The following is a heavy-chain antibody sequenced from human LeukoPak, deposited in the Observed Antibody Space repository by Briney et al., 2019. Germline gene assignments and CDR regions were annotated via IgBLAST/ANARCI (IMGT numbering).Heavy chain of an antibody. CDR1: GYTFTSYG. CDR2: ISAYNGNT. J-gene: IGHJ4*02. CDR3: ARDLRIAAAVILAY. D-gene: IGHD6-13*01. V-gene: IGHV1-18*01. Sequence: ASVKVSCKASGYTFTSYGISWLRQAPGQGLEWMGWISAYNGNTNYAQKLQGRVTMTTDTSKSTAYMELRSLRSDDTAVYYCARDLRIAAAVILAYWGQGTLVTVSS.